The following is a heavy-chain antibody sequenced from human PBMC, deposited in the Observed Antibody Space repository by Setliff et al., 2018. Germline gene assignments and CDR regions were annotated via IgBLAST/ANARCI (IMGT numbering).Heavy chain of an antibody. J-gene: IGHJ4*02. CDR1: GFTFSGYS. D-gene: IGHD1-26*01. Sequence: QLGGSLRLSCAASGFTFSGYSMNWVRQTPGKGLEWVSTISGGGDSTYYADSVMGRVTISRDNSKNSLFLQMNSLRVDDTAIYYCAKDGVGPTFTFFFDYWGQGSQVTVSS. V-gene: IGHV3-23*01. CDR3: AKDGVGPTFTFFFDY. CDR2: ISGGGDST.